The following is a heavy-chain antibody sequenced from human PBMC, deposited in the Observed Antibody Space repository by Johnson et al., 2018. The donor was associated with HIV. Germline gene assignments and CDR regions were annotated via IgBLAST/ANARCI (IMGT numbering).Heavy chain of an antibody. V-gene: IGHV3-66*01. CDR1: GFTVSSNY. Sequence: MQLVESGGGVVQPGRSLRLSCAASGFTVSSNYMSWVHQAPGKGLEWVSVIYSGGSTYYADSVKGRFTISRDNSKNTLYLQMNSLRAEDTAVYYCAREVGNAGAFDIWGQGTMVTVSS. CDR3: AREVGNAGAFDI. J-gene: IGHJ3*02. CDR2: IYSGGST. D-gene: IGHD1-26*01.